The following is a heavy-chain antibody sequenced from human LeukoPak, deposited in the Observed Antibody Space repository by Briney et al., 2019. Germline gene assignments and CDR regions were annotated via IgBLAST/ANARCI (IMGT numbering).Heavy chain of an antibody. J-gene: IGHJ4*02. Sequence: SETLSLTCTVSGGSISNYYWSWIRQPPGKGLEYIGFIYYSGSTKYNPSLKSRVTISIDMSKNQFSLKLSPVTAADTAVYYCARRSDRGDDFDYWGQGTLVTVSS. CDR2: IYYSGST. V-gene: IGHV4-59*01. CDR1: GGSISNYY. CDR3: ARRSDRGDDFDY. D-gene: IGHD5-12*01.